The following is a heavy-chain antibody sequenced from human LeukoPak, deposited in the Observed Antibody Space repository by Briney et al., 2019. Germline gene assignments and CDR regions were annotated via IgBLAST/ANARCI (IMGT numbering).Heavy chain of an antibody. D-gene: IGHD3-22*01. Sequence: SQTLSLTCAISGDSVSSNSAAWNWIRQSPSRGLEWLGRTYYRSKWYNGYAVSVKSRITINPDTSKNQFSLQLNSVTPEDTAVYYCARDGGYDSSGYASWAFDIWGQGTMVTVSS. J-gene: IGHJ3*02. V-gene: IGHV6-1*01. CDR3: ARDGGYDSSGYASWAFDI. CDR1: GDSVSSNSAA. CDR2: TYYRSKWYN.